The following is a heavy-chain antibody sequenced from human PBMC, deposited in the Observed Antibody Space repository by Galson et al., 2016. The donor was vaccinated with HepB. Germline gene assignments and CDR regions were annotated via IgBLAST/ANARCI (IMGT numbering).Heavy chain of an antibody. CDR1: GASISSGHDY. CDR3: AREGAQWELLYYFDS. CDR2: IYSNGYT. V-gene: IGHV4-61*02. Sequence: TLSLTCTVTGASISSGHDYWSWIRQTAGKGLEWIGRIYSNGYTNYDPSRKSRVVISIEMSKNQFSLNLTSVTTADTAVYYCAREGAQWELLYYFDSWGPGKVVTVAS. D-gene: IGHD1-26*01. J-gene: IGHJ4*02.